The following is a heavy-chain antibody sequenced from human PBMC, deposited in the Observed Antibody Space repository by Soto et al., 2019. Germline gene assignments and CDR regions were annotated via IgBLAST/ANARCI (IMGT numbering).Heavy chain of an antibody. CDR2: ISSSGSTI. CDR1: GFTFSDYY. CDR3: ARDLSSGGRYCSGGSCYSGISY. Sequence: QVQLVESGGGLVKPGGSLRLSCAASGFTFSDYYMSWIRQAPGKGLEWVSYISSSGSTIYYADSVKGRFTISRDNAKNSLYLQMNSRRAEDTAVYYCARDLSSGGRYCSGGSCYSGISYWGQGTLVTVSS. D-gene: IGHD2-15*01. V-gene: IGHV3-11*01. J-gene: IGHJ4*02.